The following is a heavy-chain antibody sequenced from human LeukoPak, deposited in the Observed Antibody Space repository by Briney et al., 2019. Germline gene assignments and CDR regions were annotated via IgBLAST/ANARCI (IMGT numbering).Heavy chain of an antibody. J-gene: IGHJ4*02. Sequence: SGGSLRLSCAASGFTFSSYAMSWVGQAPGKGLEWVSATSGSGGSTYYADSVKGRFTISRDNSKNTLYLQMNSLRAEDTAVYYCARGIVGATSWYFDYWGQGTLVTVSS. CDR1: GFTFSSYA. V-gene: IGHV3-23*01. D-gene: IGHD1-26*01. CDR2: TSGSGGST. CDR3: ARGIVGATSWYFDY.